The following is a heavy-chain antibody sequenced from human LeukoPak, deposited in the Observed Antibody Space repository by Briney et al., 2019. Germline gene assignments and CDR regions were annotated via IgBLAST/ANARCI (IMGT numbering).Heavy chain of an antibody. D-gene: IGHD1-26*01. Sequence: GGSLRLSCAASGFTFSSYSMNWVRQAPGKGLEWVSSISSSSSYIYYADSVKGRFTISRDNAKNSLYLQMNSLRAEDTAVYYCAREVVGATGAFDIWGQGTMVTVSS. J-gene: IGHJ3*02. CDR1: GFTFSSYS. CDR2: ISSSSSYI. CDR3: AREVVGATGAFDI. V-gene: IGHV3-21*01.